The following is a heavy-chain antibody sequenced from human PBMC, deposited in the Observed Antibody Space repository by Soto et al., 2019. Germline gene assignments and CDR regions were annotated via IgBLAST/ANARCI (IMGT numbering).Heavy chain of an antibody. CDR1: GFTSSSTS. V-gene: IGHV3-23*01. J-gene: IGHJ4*02. CDR3: AKVTWSGESKDS. Sequence: GGSLRLSCAASGFTSSSTSMSWVRQAPGKGLEWVSAMSNRGSTYYADSVKGRFTISRDISKNTLYLQMNSLRAEDTAVYYCAKVTWSGESKDSWGQGTLVT. CDR2: MSNRGST. D-gene: IGHD3-10*01.